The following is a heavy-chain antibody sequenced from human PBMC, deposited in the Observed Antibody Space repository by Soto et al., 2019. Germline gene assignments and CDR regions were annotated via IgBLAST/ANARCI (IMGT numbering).Heavy chain of an antibody. V-gene: IGHV1-69*08. CDR3: AIERDSGYEDY. CDR2: IIPILGIA. J-gene: IGHJ4*01. D-gene: IGHD5-12*01. Sequence: QFQLVQSGAEVKKPGSSVKVSCKASGRTFSSYTISWVRQAPGQGLEWMGRIIPILGIANYAQKFQGRVTITADKSTSPDYMELSSLRSEETAVYYCAIERDSGYEDYGGHVTLVTVSS. CDR1: GRTFSSYT.